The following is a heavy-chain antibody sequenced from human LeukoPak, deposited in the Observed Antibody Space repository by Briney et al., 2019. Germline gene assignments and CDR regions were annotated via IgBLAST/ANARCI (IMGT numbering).Heavy chain of an antibody. V-gene: IGHV3-48*03. D-gene: IGHD6-6*01. J-gene: IGHJ4*02. Sequence: GSLRLSCAASGFTFSSCEMNWVRQAPGKGLEWVSYISSSGSTIYYADSVKGRFTISRDNAKNSLYLQMNSLRAEDTAVYYCARDTSSSIAARPSNFDYWGQGTLVTVSS. CDR3: ARDTSSSIAARPSNFDY. CDR1: GFTFSSCE. CDR2: ISSSGSTI.